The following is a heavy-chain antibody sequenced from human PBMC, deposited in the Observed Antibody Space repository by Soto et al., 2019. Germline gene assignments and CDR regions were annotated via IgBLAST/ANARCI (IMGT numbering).Heavy chain of an antibody. J-gene: IGHJ6*02. V-gene: IGHV1-46*03. CDR1: GYTFSTYY. D-gene: IGHD3-10*01. CDR3: ARDEVALRGIIRLVRLYYFFMDF. Sequence: ASVNVSCKASGYTFSTYYMHWLRQAPGQGLQWMGIKDPTGDTTDYAQNFQARLTMTTDTSTSTFYMELTSLRSDDTAVYYCARDEVALRGIIRLVRLYYFFMDFWGQGTTVTFSS. CDR2: KDPTGDTT.